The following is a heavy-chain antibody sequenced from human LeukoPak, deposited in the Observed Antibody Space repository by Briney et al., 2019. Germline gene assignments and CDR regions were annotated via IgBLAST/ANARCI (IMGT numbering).Heavy chain of an antibody. D-gene: IGHD4-23*01. Sequence: GGSLRLSCAVSGFTVSGNYMSWIRQAPGKGLEWVSLIYSDDTTLYADSVKGRLTISRDISKNTLYLQMSSLRAEDTAVYYCARRAGGYSHPYDYWGQGVLVTVSS. CDR2: IYSDDTT. CDR3: ARRAGGYSHPYDY. V-gene: IGHV3-53*01. J-gene: IGHJ4*02. CDR1: GFTVSGNY.